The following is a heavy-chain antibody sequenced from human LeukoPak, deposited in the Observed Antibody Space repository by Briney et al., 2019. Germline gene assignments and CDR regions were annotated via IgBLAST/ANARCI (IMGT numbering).Heavy chain of an antibody. CDR3: TTDVQLEPDPLRTY. CDR2: IKRKIDGGTT. Sequence: KSGGSLRLSCAASGFTFSNAWMSWVRQAPGKGLEWVGRIKRKIDGGTTDYAAPVKGRFTISRDDSENTLYLQMNSLKTEDTAVYFCTTDVQLEPDPLRTYWGQGTLVTVSS. J-gene: IGHJ4*02. V-gene: IGHV3-15*01. D-gene: IGHD1-1*01. CDR1: GFTFSNAW.